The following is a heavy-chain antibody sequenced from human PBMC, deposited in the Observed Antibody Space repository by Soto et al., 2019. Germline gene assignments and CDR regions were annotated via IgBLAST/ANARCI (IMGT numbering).Heavy chain of an antibody. V-gene: IGHV4-59*01. CDR1: GGSISSYY. CDR3: ASAIRGIAVARTGLYRRGTNYYYGMDV. Sequence: ASETLSLTCTVSGGSISSYYWSWIRQPPGKGLEWIGYIYYSGSTNYNPSLKSRVTISVDTSKNQFSLKLSSVTAADTAVYYCASAIRGIAVARTGLYRRGTNYYYGMDVWGQGTTVTVSS. D-gene: IGHD6-19*01. J-gene: IGHJ6*02. CDR2: IYYSGST.